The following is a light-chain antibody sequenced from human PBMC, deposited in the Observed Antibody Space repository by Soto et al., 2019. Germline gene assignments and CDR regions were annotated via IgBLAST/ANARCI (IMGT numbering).Light chain of an antibody. CDR3: QQRSNWHLT. J-gene: IGKJ1*01. Sequence: EIVLTQSPATLSLSPGERATLSCRATESLSSYLAWYQQKPGQAPRLLIYDASNRATGIPARFSGSGSGTDFTLTISSLEPEDFAIYYCQQRSNWHLTFGQGTKVEIK. CDR1: ESLSSY. V-gene: IGKV3-11*01. CDR2: DAS.